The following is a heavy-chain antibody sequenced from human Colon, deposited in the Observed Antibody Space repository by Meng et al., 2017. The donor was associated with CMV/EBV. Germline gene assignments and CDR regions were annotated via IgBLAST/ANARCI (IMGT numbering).Heavy chain of an antibody. D-gene: IGHD4-17*01. Sequence: ASVKVSCKASGYTFKNYGVTWMRQAPGQGLEWMGWISSYNGKTNYAPKFQDRIMMTTDTSTATAYVELRNLRSDDTAVYYCARDRMLRSDYFDYCGQGTLVTVSS. CDR2: ISSYNGKT. J-gene: IGHJ4*02. CDR1: GYTFKNYG. V-gene: IGHV1-18*04. CDR3: ARDRMLRSDYFDY.